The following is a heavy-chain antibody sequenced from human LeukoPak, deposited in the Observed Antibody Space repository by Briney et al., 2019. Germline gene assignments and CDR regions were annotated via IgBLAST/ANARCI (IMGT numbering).Heavy chain of an antibody. J-gene: IGHJ3*02. CDR3: VKIKRPGARGYNFGYLVDAFDI. D-gene: IGHD5-18*01. CDR1: GFTFEDYA. V-gene: IGHV3-43D*03. CDR2: ISWDGGAT. Sequence: GGSPRLSCAASGFTFEDYAMHWVRQGPERGLDWVSLISWDGGATYYADSVRGRFTISRDNSKNSLYLQMNSLRAEDTALYYCVKIKRPGARGYNFGYLVDAFDIWGQGTMVTVSS.